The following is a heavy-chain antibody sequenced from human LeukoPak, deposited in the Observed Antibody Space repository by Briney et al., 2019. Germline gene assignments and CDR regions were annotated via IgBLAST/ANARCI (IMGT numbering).Heavy chain of an antibody. Sequence: GGSLRLSCAASGFIFTNAWMTWVRQAPGKGLEWVGRIKSKSDGGTTDYAAPVKGRFTISRNDSKRTLYLQMNSLKTEDTAVYYCATDRLTVGALGIVYWGQGTLVTVSS. CDR2: IKSKSDGGTT. V-gene: IGHV3-15*05. J-gene: IGHJ4*02. CDR1: GFIFTNAW. D-gene: IGHD1-26*01. CDR3: ATDRLTVGALGIVY.